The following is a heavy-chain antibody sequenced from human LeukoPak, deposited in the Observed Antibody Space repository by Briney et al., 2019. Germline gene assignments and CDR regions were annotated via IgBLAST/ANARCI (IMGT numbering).Heavy chain of an antibody. D-gene: IGHD5-24*01. Sequence: SEALSLTCTVSGGSISSYYWSWIRQPPGKGLEWIGYIYYSGSTNYNPSLKSRVTISVDTSKNQFSLKLSSVTAADTAVYYCACYNFVGRTFDCWGQGTLVTVSS. J-gene: IGHJ4*02. CDR3: ACYNFVGRTFDC. CDR1: GGSISSYY. V-gene: IGHV4-59*01. CDR2: IYYSGST.